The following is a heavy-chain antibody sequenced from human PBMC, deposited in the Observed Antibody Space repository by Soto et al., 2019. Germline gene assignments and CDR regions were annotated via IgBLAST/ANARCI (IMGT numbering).Heavy chain of an antibody. J-gene: IGHJ4*02. CDR1: GFTFSSYA. CDR2: ISYDGSNK. D-gene: IGHD7-27*01. CDR3: AKKLGTDY. Sequence: QVQLVESGGGVVQPGRSLRLSCAASGFTFSSYAMHWVRQAPGKGLEWVAVISYDGSNKYYADSVKGRFTISRDNSKNTLYLQMNSLRAEDTAVYYCAKKLGTDYWGQGTLVNVSS. V-gene: IGHV3-30-3*01.